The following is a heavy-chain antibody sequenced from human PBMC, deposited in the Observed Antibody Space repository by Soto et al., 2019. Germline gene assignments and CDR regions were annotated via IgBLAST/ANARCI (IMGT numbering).Heavy chain of an antibody. V-gene: IGHV1-18*01. Sequence: QVQLVQSGAEVKKPGASVKVSCKASGYTFTTHGISWVRQVPGQGLEWMGWVRGDNGPTNYGQSLEGSGTMTTVISTNTASLELRSLRSDDTAVYYCARALGYCRSGTCYREWFGPWGQGPRVTVSS. CDR3: ARALGYCRSGTCYREWFGP. CDR2: VRGDNGPT. J-gene: IGHJ5*02. D-gene: IGHD2-15*01. CDR1: GYTFTTHG.